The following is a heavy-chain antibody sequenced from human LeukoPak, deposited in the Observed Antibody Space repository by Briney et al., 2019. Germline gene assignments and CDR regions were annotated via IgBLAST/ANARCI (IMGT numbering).Heavy chain of an antibody. Sequence: SETLSLTCTVSGGSISSYYWSWIRQPPGKGLEWIGYIYYSGSTNYNPSLKSRVAISVDTSKNQFSLKLSSVTAADTAVYYCARLNYDYVWGSYRSPDAFDIWGQGTMVTVSS. CDR2: IYYSGST. V-gene: IGHV4-59*01. CDR3: ARLNYDYVWGSYRSPDAFDI. J-gene: IGHJ3*02. D-gene: IGHD3-16*02. CDR1: GGSISSYY.